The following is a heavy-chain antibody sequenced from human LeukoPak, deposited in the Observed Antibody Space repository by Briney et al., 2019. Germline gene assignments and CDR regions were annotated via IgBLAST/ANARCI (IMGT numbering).Heavy chain of an antibody. CDR2: ISGNAGST. V-gene: IGHV3-23*01. J-gene: IGHJ4*02. CDR1: GFTFSSYA. D-gene: IGHD3-3*01. CDR3: AKDGLQFSEWLPPLGY. Sequence: GGSLRLSCAASGFTFSSYAMSWVRQAPGKGLEWVSLISGNAGSTYYADSVKGRFTISRDITKNTLYLQMNSLRAEDTAVYYCAKDGLQFSEWLPPLGYWGQGTLVTVSS.